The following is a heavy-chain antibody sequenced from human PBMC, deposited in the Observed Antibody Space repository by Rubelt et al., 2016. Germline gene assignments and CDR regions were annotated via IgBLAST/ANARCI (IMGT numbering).Heavy chain of an antibody. D-gene: IGHD3-22*01. Sequence: GGLVKPGGSLRLSCAASGFTFSSYSMNWVRQAPGKGLEWVSSISSSSSYIYYADSVKGRFTISRDNAKNSLYLQMNSLRAEDTAVYYCARYGRTMIVEHGWGECFDYWGQGTLVTVSS. V-gene: IGHV3-21*01. J-gene: IGHJ4*02. CDR3: ARYGRTMIVEHGWGECFDY. CDR2: ISSSSSYI. CDR1: GFTFSSYS.